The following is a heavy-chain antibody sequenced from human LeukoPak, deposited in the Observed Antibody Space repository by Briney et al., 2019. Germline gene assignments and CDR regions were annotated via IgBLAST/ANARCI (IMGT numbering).Heavy chain of an antibody. Sequence: GGSLRLSCTASGFTLSRFRMSWVRQAPGKGLEWVGNIKQGGGEKYYVDSVKGRFTISRDNAKNSLYLQMNSLRAEDTAVYYCASSKVMDYGAHTWALDIWGQGTMVTVSS. CDR1: GFTLSRFR. V-gene: IGHV3-7*01. CDR3: ASSKVMDYGAHTWALDI. CDR2: IKQGGGEK. D-gene: IGHD4-17*01. J-gene: IGHJ3*02.